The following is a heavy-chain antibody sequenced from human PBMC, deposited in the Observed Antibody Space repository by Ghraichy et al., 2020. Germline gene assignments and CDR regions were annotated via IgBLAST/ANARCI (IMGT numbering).Heavy chain of an antibody. CDR2: ISSSSSSI. CDR1: GFTFSSYS. CDR3: ARNLYGITASYYYYGMDV. J-gene: IGHJ6*02. V-gene: IGHV3-21*01. Sequence: GGSLRLSCAASGFTFSSYSVTWVRQAPGKGLEWVSSISSSSSSIYYADSLKGRFTISRDNAKNSRYLQMNSLRAEDTAVYYCARNLYGITASYYYYGMDVWGQGTTVTVSS. D-gene: IGHD1-20*01.